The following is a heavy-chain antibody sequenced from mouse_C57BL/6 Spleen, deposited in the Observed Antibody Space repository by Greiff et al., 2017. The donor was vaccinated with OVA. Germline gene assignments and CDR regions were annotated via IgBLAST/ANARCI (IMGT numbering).Heavy chain of an antibody. Sequence: VQRVESGPGLVQPSQSLSITCTVSGFSLTSYGVHWVRQSPGKGLEWLGVIWSGGSTDYNAAFISRLSISKDNSKSQVFFKMNSLQADDTAIYYCARNSGYYYGSSPYYFDYWGQGTTLTVSS. CDR2: IWSGGST. J-gene: IGHJ2*01. CDR1: GFSLTSYG. V-gene: IGHV2-2*01. CDR3: ARNSGYYYGSSPYYFDY. D-gene: IGHD1-1*01.